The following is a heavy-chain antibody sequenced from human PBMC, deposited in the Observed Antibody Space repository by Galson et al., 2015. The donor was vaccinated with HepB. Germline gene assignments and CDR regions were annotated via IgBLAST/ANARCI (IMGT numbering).Heavy chain of an antibody. D-gene: IGHD3-3*01. CDR2: VSFGGNNI. V-gene: IGHV3-30*04. CDR1: GFTFSDHA. J-gene: IGHJ4*02. CDR3: AKDGGSGLRYLEWVVSGNYFDH. Sequence: SLRLSCAASGFTFSDHAMHRVRQAPGKGLEWVAVVSFGGNNIYYADSVKGRFTVSRENSKNMLYLQMNSLRLEDTAIYYCAKDGGSGLRYLEWVVSGNYFDHWGQGSLVTVSS.